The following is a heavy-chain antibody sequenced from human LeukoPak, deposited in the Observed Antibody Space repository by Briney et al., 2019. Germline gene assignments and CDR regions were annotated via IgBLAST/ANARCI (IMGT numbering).Heavy chain of an antibody. J-gene: IGHJ4*02. CDR2: IYYSGST. CDR1: GGSISGSSYY. Sequence: SETLSLTCTVSGGSISGSSYYWGWIRQPPGKGLEWIGSIYYSGSTYYNPSLKSRVTISVDTSKNQFSLKLNSVTATDTAVYYCARRGYSYEYYFDYWGQGTLVTVSS. V-gene: IGHV4-39*01. D-gene: IGHD5-18*01. CDR3: ARRGYSYEYYFDY.